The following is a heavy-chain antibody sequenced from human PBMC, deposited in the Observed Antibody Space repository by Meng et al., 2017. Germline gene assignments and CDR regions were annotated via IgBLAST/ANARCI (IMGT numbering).Heavy chain of an antibody. V-gene: IGHV3-23*01. Sequence: GESLKISCSASGFTFSSYAMSWVRQAPGKGLEWVSAISGSGGSRDYADSVKGRFTISRDNSKNTLYLQMNSLRAEDTAVYYCAKDQTNCSSTSCYYEGYYFDYWGQGTLVTVSS. CDR2: ISGSGGSR. CDR3: AKDQTNCSSTSCYYEGYYFDY. CDR1: GFTFSSYA. D-gene: IGHD2-2*01. J-gene: IGHJ4*02.